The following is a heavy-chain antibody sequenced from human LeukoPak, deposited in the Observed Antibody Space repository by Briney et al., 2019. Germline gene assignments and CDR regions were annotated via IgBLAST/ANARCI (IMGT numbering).Heavy chain of an antibody. V-gene: IGHV1-18*01. CDR3: ARASRLLRYFDWLLNAPFDP. CDR2: ISAYNGNT. D-gene: IGHD3-9*01. CDR1: GYTFTSYG. J-gene: IGHJ5*02. Sequence: GASVKVSCKASGYTFTSYGISWVRQAPGQGLEWMGWISAYNGNTNYAQKLQGRVTMTTDTSTSTAYMELRSLRSDDTAVYYCARASRLLRYFDWLLNAPFDPWGQGTLVTVSS.